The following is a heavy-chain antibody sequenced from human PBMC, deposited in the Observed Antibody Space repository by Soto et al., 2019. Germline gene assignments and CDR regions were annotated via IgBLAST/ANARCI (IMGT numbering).Heavy chain of an antibody. Sequence: SETLSLTCAVYGGSFSGYYWSWIRQPPGKGLEWIGEINHSGSTNYNPSLKSRVTISVDTSKNQFSLKLSSVTAADTAVYYCARKGGNYYGSGSTNVDYWGQGTLVTVSS. D-gene: IGHD3-10*01. CDR3: ARKGGNYYGSGSTNVDY. V-gene: IGHV4-34*01. CDR2: INHSGST. CDR1: GGSFSGYY. J-gene: IGHJ4*02.